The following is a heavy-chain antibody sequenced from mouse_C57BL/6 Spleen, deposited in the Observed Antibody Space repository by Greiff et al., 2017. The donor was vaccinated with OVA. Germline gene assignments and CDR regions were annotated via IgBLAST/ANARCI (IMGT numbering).Heavy chain of an antibody. Sequence: DVKLVESGGGLVQPGGSLKLSCAASGFTFSDYYMYWVRQTPEKRLEWVAYISNGGGSTYYPDTVKGRFTISRDNAKNTLYLQMSRLKSEDTAMYYCARRRWAFDYWGQGTTLTVSS. CDR1: GFTFSDYY. D-gene: IGHD4-1*01. V-gene: IGHV5-12*01. J-gene: IGHJ2*01. CDR2: ISNGGGST. CDR3: ARRRWAFDY.